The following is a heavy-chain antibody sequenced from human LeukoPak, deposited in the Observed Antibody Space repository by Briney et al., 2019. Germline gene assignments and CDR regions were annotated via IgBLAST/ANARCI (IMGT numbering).Heavy chain of an antibody. J-gene: IGHJ4*02. D-gene: IGHD3-10*01. V-gene: IGHV4-30-2*01. Sequence: SETLSLTCTVSGGSISSGDYYWSWIRQPPGKGLEWIGYIYQSGSTYYNPSLKSRVTMSVDRSKNQFSLKLSSVTAADTAVYYCARVETLGGSPEFDYWGQGTLVTVSS. CDR1: GGSISSGDYY. CDR2: IYQSGST. CDR3: ARVETLGGSPEFDY.